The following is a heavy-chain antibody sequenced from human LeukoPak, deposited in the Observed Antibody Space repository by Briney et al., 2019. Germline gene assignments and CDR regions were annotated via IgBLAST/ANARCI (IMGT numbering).Heavy chain of an antibody. CDR3: ARDDLGTAVANSH. CDR1: GGTFSSYA. Sequence: SVKVSCKASGGTFSSYAISWVRQAPGQGLEWMGGIIPIFGTANYAQKFQGRVTITTDESTSTAYMELSSLRSEDTAVYYCARDDLGTAVANSHWGQGTLVTVSS. V-gene: IGHV1-69*05. D-gene: IGHD3-16*01. J-gene: IGHJ4*02. CDR2: IIPIFGTA.